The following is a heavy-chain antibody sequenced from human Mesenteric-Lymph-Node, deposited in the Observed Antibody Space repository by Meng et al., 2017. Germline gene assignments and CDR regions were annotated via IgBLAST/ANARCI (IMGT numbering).Heavy chain of an antibody. CDR3: AKRQYKSSYWYGFDY. D-gene: IGHD6-13*01. J-gene: IGHJ4*02. CDR1: GFTFSSDA. Sequence: GGSLRLSYAVSGFTFSSDAMSWVRQAPGKGLEWVSTISGNGDSTSYADSVKGRFTISRDNSKKTLYLQMNSLRAEDTAVYYCAKRQYKSSYWYGFDYWGQGTLVTVSS. CDR2: ISGNGDST. V-gene: IGHV3-23*01.